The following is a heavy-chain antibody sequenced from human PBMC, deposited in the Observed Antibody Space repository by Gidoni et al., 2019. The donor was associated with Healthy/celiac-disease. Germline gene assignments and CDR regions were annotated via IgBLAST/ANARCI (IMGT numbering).Heavy chain of an antibody. CDR1: GGSFSGYY. CDR3: ARGSEGYCSGGSCYSLGYY. D-gene: IGHD2-15*01. CDR2: INHSEST. Sequence: QVQLQQWGAGLLKPSETLSLTCAVYGGSFSGYYWSWIRQPPGKGLGWIGEINHSESTNYNPYVKRRVTISVDTSKNQFSPKLSSVTAADTAVYYCARGSEGYCSGGSCYSLGYYWGQGTLVTVSS. J-gene: IGHJ4*02. V-gene: IGHV4-34*01.